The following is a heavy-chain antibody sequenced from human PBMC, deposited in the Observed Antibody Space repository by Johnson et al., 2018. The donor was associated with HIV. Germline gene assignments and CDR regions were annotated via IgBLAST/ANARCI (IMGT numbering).Heavy chain of an antibody. CDR3: ATSTASDAFDI. Sequence: VQLVESGGGLVQPGGSLRLSCAASGFTVSSNFMTWVRQAPGKGLEWASVIYRGGSPYYADSVKGRFTISRDNSKNTLYLQMNSLRAEDTAVYYCATSTASDAFDIWGQGTMVTVSS. CDR1: GFTVSSNF. J-gene: IGHJ3*02. CDR2: IYRGGSP. V-gene: IGHV3-66*01. D-gene: IGHD1-1*01.